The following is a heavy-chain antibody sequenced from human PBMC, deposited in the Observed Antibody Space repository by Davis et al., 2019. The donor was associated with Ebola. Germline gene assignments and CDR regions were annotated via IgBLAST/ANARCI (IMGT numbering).Heavy chain of an antibody. CDR1: GYTFTGYY. D-gene: IGHD6-13*01. CDR3: ARDLEERDGDSWSYYYYCMNV. CDR2: INPNSGGT. V-gene: IGHV1-2*02. Sequence: ASVKVSCKASGYTFTGYYMHWVRQAPGQGLEWMGWINPNSGGTNYAQKFQGRVTMTRDTSINTAYMELSRLRSDDTAVYYCARDLEERDGDSWSYYYYCMNVWGKGTTVTVSS. J-gene: IGHJ6*03.